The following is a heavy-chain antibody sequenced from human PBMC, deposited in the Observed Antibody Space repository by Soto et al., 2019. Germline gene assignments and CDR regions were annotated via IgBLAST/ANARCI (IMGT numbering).Heavy chain of an antibody. Sequence: QITLKESGPTLVKPTQTLTLTCTFSGFSLSTRVVGVGWLRQPPGKALEWLALIYWDDDKRYSTSLKSRLTISNDTANNQLVLTMTNMDPVHTATYNCAHRRRGSYFDYWGQGTLVTVSS. CDR2: IYWDDDK. CDR1: GFSLSTRVVG. CDR3: AHRRRGSYFDY. J-gene: IGHJ4*02. D-gene: IGHD3-16*01. V-gene: IGHV2-5*02.